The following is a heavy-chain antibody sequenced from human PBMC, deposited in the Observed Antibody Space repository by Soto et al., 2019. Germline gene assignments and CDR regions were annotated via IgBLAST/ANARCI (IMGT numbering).Heavy chain of an antibody. CDR1: ESTVSRDW. J-gene: IGHJ4*02. D-gene: IGHD1-26*01. CDR3: SGGVGDAF. Sequence: EVHLVESGGGLVQTGGSLRLSCAIFESTVSRDWMNWVRQAPGKGLEWVAHINQDGSEKYYVDSVKGRFTVSRDNAKKSLYPQMNILRPTHTDMDYCSGGVGDAFWGQGTLVSVSS. CDR2: INQDGSEK. V-gene: IGHV3-7*04.